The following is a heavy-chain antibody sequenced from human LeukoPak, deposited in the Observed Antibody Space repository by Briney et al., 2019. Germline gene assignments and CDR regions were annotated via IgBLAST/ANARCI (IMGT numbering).Heavy chain of an antibody. V-gene: IGHV3-48*03. CDR1: GFFATRVE. D-gene: IGHD6-19*01. Sequence: GGSLSLSRPRSGFFATRVEMNWVGEAPGKGGGWISFIATDGSINYSDSVMGRFAVSRDSAQNSLYLHMNSPSAEDTAVYCCATSLSGWGTYHYMDVWGKGTSVTITS. J-gene: IGHJ6*03. CDR2: IATDGSI. CDR3: ATSLSGWGTYHYMDV.